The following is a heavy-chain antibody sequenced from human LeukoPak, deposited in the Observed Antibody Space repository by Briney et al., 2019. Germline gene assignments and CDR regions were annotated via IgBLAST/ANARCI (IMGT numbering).Heavy chain of an antibody. CDR1: GGSMSSYY. J-gene: IGHJ4*02. CDR3: ARGYCSDGSCCHFDY. CDR2: IHSSGST. D-gene: IGHD2-15*01. V-gene: IGHV4-4*08. Sequence: SETLSLTCTVSGGSMSSYYWSWIRQPPGKGLEWIGYIHSSGSTKYYPSLKTRVTSSVDTSKNQFSLRLSSVTAADTAVYYCARGYCSDGSCCHFDYWGQGTLVAVSS.